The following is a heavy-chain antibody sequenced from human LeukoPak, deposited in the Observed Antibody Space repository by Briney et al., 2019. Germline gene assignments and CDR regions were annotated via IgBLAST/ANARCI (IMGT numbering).Heavy chain of an antibody. Sequence: PGGSLRLSCAASGFTFSSYAMSWVRQAPRKGLEWVSGISGSGGGSTYYADSVKGRFTISRDNSKNTLYLQMNSLRAEDTAVYYCASSLPVALYYFDYWGQGTLATVSS. D-gene: IGHD2-2*01. CDR1: GFTFSSYA. J-gene: IGHJ4*02. V-gene: IGHV3-23*01. CDR2: ISGSGGGST. CDR3: ASSLPVALYYFDY.